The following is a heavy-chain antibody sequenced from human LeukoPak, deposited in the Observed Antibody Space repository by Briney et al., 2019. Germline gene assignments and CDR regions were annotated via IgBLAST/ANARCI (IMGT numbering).Heavy chain of an antibody. V-gene: IGHV4-39*01. Sequence: SETLSLTCTVSGGSIDSSSYYWGWIRQPPGKGLEWIGSIYYTGNTYYKPSLESRVTISVDTSKNQFFLKLSSVTAADTAVYYCARLGGYHDPPDYWGQGTLVTVSS. D-gene: IGHD3-16*02. CDR2: IYYTGNT. CDR1: GGSIDSSSYY. CDR3: ARLGGYHDPPDY. J-gene: IGHJ4*02.